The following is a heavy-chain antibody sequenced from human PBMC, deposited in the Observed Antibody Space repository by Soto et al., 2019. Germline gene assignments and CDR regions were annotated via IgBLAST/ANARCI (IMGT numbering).Heavy chain of an antibody. CDR3: ARGPALTMVRGVIYYYMDV. CDR2: ISSSSSYI. V-gene: IGHV3-21*01. D-gene: IGHD3-10*01. Sequence: GGSLRLSCAASGFTFSSYSMNWVRQAPGKGLEWVSSISSSSSYIYYADSVKGRFTISRDNAKNSLYLQMNSLRAEDTAVYYCARGPALTMVRGVIYYYMDVWGKGT. J-gene: IGHJ6*03. CDR1: GFTFSSYS.